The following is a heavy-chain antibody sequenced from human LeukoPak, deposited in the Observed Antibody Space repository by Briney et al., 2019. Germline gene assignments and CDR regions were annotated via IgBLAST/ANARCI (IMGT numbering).Heavy chain of an antibody. V-gene: IGHV5-51*01. CDR3: ARQEGRLYYFDV. J-gene: IGHJ2*01. Sequence: GESLKISCKGSGCSFASYWIGWVRQMPGKGLEWMGIIYPGDSNTRYSPSFQGKVTISADKSISTAYLHWSSLEASDTAMYYCARQEGRLYYFDVWGRGTLVTVSS. CDR1: GCSFASYW. CDR2: IYPGDSNT.